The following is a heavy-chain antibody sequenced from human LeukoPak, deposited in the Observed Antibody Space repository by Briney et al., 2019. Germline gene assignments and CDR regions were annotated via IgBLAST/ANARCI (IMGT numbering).Heavy chain of an antibody. CDR1: GGSFKGHY. CDR2: VNDRGST. J-gene: IGHJ6*03. D-gene: IGHD3-16*01. CDR3: ARGVVSGRFGDYYFYMDV. V-gene: IGHV4-34*01. Sequence: SETLSLTCAVYGGSFKGHYWPWMRQPPGKGRQGIGEVNDRGSTNYHPSLQSRLTISEDKSKKQFSLRLPSVTGADTAVYYCARGVVSGRFGDYYFYMDVWGKGTTVTVSS.